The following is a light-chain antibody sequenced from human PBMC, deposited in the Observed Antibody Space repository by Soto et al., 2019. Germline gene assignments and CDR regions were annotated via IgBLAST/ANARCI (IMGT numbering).Light chain of an antibody. Sequence: QSALTQPASVSGSPGQSITISCTGTRSDIGAYNFVSWYQQHPGEVPKLMLYDVNVRPSGVSIRFSGSKSGNTASLTISGLQAEDEAEYYCTSWTTSTTMIFGGGTQLTVL. CDR1: RSDIGAYNF. CDR2: DVN. J-gene: IGLJ2*01. CDR3: TSWTTSTTMI. V-gene: IGLV2-14*03.